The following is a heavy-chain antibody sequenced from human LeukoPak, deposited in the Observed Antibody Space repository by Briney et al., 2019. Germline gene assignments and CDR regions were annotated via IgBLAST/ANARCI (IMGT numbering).Heavy chain of an antibody. CDR1: GFTFSSYA. Sequence: GRSLRLSCAASGFTFSSYAMHWVRQAPGKGLEWVAVISYDGSNKYYADSVKGRFTISRDNSKNTLYLQMNSLRAEDTAVCYCARGKVYYDSSGYSHGDYWGQGTLVTVSS. CDR3: ARGKVYYDSSGYSHGDY. J-gene: IGHJ4*02. V-gene: IGHV3-30*04. D-gene: IGHD3-22*01. CDR2: ISYDGSNK.